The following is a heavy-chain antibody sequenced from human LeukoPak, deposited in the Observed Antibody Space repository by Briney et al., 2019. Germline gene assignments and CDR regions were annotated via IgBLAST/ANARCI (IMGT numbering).Heavy chain of an antibody. CDR3: ARDRGYGDYPAKFDY. J-gene: IGHJ4*02. CDR2: INPSGGST. D-gene: IGHD4-17*01. V-gene: IGHV1-46*01. CDR1: GYTFTSYY. Sequence: GASVKVSCKASGYTFTSYYMHWVRQAPGQGLEWMGIINPSGGSTSYAQKLQGRVTMTRDTSTSTAYMELRSLRSDDTAVYYCARDRGYGDYPAKFDYWGQGTLVTVSS.